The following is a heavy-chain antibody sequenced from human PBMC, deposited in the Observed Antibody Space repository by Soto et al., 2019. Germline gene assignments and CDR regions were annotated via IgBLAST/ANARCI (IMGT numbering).Heavy chain of an antibody. J-gene: IGHJ4*02. CDR1: GFTFSSYS. D-gene: IGHD1-26*01. Sequence: EVQLVESGGGLVKPGGSLRLSCAASGFTFSSYSMNWVRQAPGKGLEWVSSISSSSSYIYYAGSVKGRFTISRDNAKNSLYLKRNSLNEKGTPVYYCGRDPLWGGELLLDYWGQGTLVTVSS. CDR2: ISSSSSYI. V-gene: IGHV3-21*01. CDR3: GRDPLWGGELLLDY.